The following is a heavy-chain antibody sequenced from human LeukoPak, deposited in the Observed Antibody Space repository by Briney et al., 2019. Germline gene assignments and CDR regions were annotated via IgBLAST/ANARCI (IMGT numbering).Heavy chain of an antibody. V-gene: IGHV3-23*01. D-gene: IGHD3-9*01. Sequence: GGSLRLSCAASGFTFGTYAMHWVRQAPGKGLEWVSAIGGSGDSTYYTDSVTGRFTISRDNSKNTLYLQMNSLRAEDTALYYCAKLPTGYPNWFDPWGQGTLVTVSS. CDR2: IGGSGDST. CDR3: AKLPTGYPNWFDP. J-gene: IGHJ5*02. CDR1: GFTFGTYA.